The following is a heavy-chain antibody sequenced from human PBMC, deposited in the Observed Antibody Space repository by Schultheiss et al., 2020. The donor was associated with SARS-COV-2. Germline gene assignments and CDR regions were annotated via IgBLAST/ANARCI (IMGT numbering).Heavy chain of an antibody. Sequence: GESLKISCKGSGYSFTSYWIGWVRQMPGKGLEWMGIIYPGDSDTRYSPSFQGQVTISAGKSISTAYLQWSSLKASDTAMYYCARPNREDEYGDAAGMDVWGQGTTVTVSS. D-gene: IGHD4-17*01. J-gene: IGHJ6*02. CDR1: GYSFTSYW. CDR2: IYPGDSDT. CDR3: ARPNREDEYGDAAGMDV. V-gene: IGHV5-51*01.